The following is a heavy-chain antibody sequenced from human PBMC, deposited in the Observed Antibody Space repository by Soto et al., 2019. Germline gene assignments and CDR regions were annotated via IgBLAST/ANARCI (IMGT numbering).Heavy chain of an antibody. CDR1: GFTFSDYA. D-gene: IGHD3-10*01. V-gene: IGHV3-23*01. CDR2: LNGAGGST. CDR3: AAPRDEYGSGISWFTYGTDV. Sequence: GGSLRLSCLASGFTFSDYAMTWVRHVPGRGLEWVSSLNGAGGSTYYADSVRGRFTISRDNSRNTLFLQMNRLTVDDTAIYYCAAPRDEYGSGISWFTYGTDVWGQGTTVTVSS. J-gene: IGHJ6*02.